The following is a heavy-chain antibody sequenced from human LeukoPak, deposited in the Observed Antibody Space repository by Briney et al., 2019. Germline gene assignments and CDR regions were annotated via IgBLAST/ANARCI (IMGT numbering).Heavy chain of an antibody. Sequence: SETLSLTCAVYGGSFSGYYWSWIRQPPGKGREWIGEINHSGSTNYNPSLKSRVTISVDTSKNQLSLKLSSVTAADTAVYYCASTPLYSNYFDYWGQGTLVTVSS. V-gene: IGHV4-34*01. CDR3: ASTPLYSNYFDY. J-gene: IGHJ4*02. CDR1: GGSFSGYY. CDR2: INHSGST. D-gene: IGHD4-11*01.